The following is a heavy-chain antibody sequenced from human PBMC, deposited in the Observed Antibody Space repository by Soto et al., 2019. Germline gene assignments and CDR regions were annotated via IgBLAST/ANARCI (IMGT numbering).Heavy chain of an antibody. CDR2: IKQDGSEN. CDR3: ARDHINGWKFDY. Sequence: GGSLRLSCAASGFTFINYWMICFRHSPLKWLEWVANIKQDGSENYYVDSVKGRFTTSRDNTKNSFYLQMNSLRAEDTAVYYCARDHINGWKFDYWGRGTLVTVSS. V-gene: IGHV3-7*01. CDR1: GFTFINYW. D-gene: IGHD6-19*01. J-gene: IGHJ4*02.